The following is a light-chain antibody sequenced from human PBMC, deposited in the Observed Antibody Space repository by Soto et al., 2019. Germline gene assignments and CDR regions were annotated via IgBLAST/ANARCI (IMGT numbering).Light chain of an antibody. V-gene: IGLV2-23*01. CDR1: SSDVGSYNL. J-gene: IGLJ2*01. CDR2: EGI. Sequence: QSALTQPASVSGSPGQSITISCTGTSSDVGSYNLVSWYQQHPGKAPKLMIYEGIKRPSGVSNRFSGSKSGNTAYLTISGLQAEDESDYYCCSYAGRSTDVVFGGGTQLTVL. CDR3: CSYAGRSTDVV.